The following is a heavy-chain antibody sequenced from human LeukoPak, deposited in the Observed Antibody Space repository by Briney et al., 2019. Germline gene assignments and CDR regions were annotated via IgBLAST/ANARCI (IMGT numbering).Heavy chain of an antibody. V-gene: IGHV4-59*01. D-gene: IGHD4-23*01. CDR3: ARWDDYGGNSKRAFDI. J-gene: IGHJ3*02. CDR1: GCSISSYY. Sequence: PSETLSLTCTVSGCSISSYYWSWIRQPPGKGLEWMGYIYYSGSTNYNPSLKSRVTISVDTSKNQFSLKLSSVTAADTAVYYCARWDDYGGNSKRAFDIWGQGTMVTVSS. CDR2: IYYSGST.